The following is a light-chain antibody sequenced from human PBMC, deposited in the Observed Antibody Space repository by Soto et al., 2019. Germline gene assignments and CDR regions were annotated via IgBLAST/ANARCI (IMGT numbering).Light chain of an antibody. Sequence: ALTQPRSVSGSPGQSVTISCTGTSRTVGGYNYVSWYQQHAGKAPKLMIYDVNKRPSGVPDRFSGSKSGNTASLTSSGLQAEDEDDYYGGSDAGIYTVVFGGGTKLTVL. J-gene: IGLJ2*01. CDR1: SRTVGGYNY. CDR2: DVN. CDR3: GSDAGIYTVV. V-gene: IGLV2-11*01.